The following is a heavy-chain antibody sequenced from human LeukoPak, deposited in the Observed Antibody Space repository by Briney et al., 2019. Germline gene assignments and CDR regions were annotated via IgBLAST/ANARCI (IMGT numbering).Heavy chain of an antibody. V-gene: IGHV3-23*01. CDR1: GFTFSSYA. CDR3: ANGMIRGVSGY. D-gene: IGHD3-10*01. CDR2: ISGSGGST. J-gene: IGHJ4*02. Sequence: GGSLRLSCAASGFTFSSYAMSWVRQAPGKGLEWASAISGSGGSTYYADSVKGRFTISRDNSKNTLYLQMNSLRAEDTAVYYCANGMIRGVSGYWGQGTLVTVSS.